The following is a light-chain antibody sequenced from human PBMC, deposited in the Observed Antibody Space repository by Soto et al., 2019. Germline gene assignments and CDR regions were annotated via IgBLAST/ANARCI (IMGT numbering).Light chain of an antibody. Sequence: QPVLTQAPSVSGAPGQRVTISCTGSSSNIGADYHVHWYQHFPGTAPKLLIFDNNNRPSGVPDRFSGSKSGTSASLAITGLQAEDEADYYCQSYDNSLSGVVFGGGTKVTVL. J-gene: IGLJ2*01. CDR3: QSYDNSLSGVV. CDR1: SSNIGADYH. CDR2: DNN. V-gene: IGLV1-40*01.